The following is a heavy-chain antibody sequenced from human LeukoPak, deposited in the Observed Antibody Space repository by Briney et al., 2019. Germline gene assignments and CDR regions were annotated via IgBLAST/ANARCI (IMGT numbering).Heavy chain of an antibody. CDR2: IKQDGSEK. D-gene: IGHD1-26*01. CDR3: ARRLLYFDY. Sequence: GGSLRLSCAASGFTFSNYWMSWVRQAPGKGLEWVANIKQDGSEKYYVDSVKGRFTISRDNAKNSLYLQMNSLRAEDTAVYYRARRLLYFDYWGQGTLVTVSS. V-gene: IGHV3-7*01. CDR1: GFTFSNYW. J-gene: IGHJ4*02.